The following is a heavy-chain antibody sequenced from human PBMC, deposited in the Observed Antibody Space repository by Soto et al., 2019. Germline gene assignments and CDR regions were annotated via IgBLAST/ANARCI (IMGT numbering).Heavy chain of an antibody. CDR1: GFTFSSYA. D-gene: IGHD6-19*01. Sequence: GGSLRLSCAASGFTFSSYAMNWVRQAPGKGLEWVSVISGSGGSTYYADSVKGRFTISRDNSKNTLYLQMNSLRAVDTAVYYCASRSSGWYFDYWGQGTLVTVSS. CDR3: ASRSSGWYFDY. CDR2: ISGSGGST. J-gene: IGHJ4*02. V-gene: IGHV3-23*01.